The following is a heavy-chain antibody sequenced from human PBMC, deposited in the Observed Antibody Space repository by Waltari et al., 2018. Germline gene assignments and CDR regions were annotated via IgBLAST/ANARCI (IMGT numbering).Heavy chain of an antibody. CDR3: AKHLTLVRGIGPYFDY. V-gene: IGHV3-23*01. CDR1: GFTFSNYA. CDR2: SRGMGDNT. D-gene: IGHD3-10*01. Sequence: EVQLLESGGGWVQPGGSLRPPCAASGFTFSNYAMSWVRRAPGKGLEWVSASRGMGDNTFYVDSVKGRFTISRDNSKNTLYLQMNSLRAEDTAVYYCAKHLTLVRGIGPYFDYWGQGTLVTVSS. J-gene: IGHJ4*02.